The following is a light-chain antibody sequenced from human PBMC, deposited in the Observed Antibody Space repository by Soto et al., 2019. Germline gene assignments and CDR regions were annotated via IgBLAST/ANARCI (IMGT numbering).Light chain of an antibody. CDR1: SSDVGGYNY. V-gene: IGLV2-14*01. J-gene: IGLJ2*01. CDR2: EVS. Sequence: QSALTQPASVSGSPGQSITISCTGTSSDVGGYNYVSWYQQHPGKAPKLMIYEVSRRPSGISNRFSGSKSGNTASLTISRLQPEDEADYYCSSYTSRTIPVFGGGTQLTVL. CDR3: SSYTSRTIPV.